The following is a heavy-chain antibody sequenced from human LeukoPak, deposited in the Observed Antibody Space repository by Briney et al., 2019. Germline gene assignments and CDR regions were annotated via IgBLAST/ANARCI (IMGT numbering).Heavy chain of an antibody. J-gene: IGHJ3*02. V-gene: IGHV5-51*01. CDR3: ANYDSSGYYYTGAFDI. Sequence: GESLKISRKGSGYSFTSYWIGWVRQMPGKGLEWMGIIYPGDSDTRYSPSFQGQVTISADKSISTAYLQWSSLKASDTAMYYCANYDSSGYYYTGAFDIWGQGTMVTVSS. CDR1: GYSFTSYW. D-gene: IGHD3-22*01. CDR2: IYPGDSDT.